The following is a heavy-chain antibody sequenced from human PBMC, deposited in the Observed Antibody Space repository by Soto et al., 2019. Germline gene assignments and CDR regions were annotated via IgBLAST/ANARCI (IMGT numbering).Heavy chain of an antibody. CDR3: ARDRYSSSPPRPYYYYMDV. CDR1: GYTFTSYA. J-gene: IGHJ6*03. D-gene: IGHD6-6*01. CDR2: INAGNGNT. Sequence: ASVKVSCKASGYTFTSYAMHWVRQAPGQRLEWMGWINAGNGNTKYSQKFQGRVTITRDTSASTAYMELSSLRSEDTAVYYGARDRYSSSPPRPYYYYMDVWGKGTTVTVSS. V-gene: IGHV1-3*01.